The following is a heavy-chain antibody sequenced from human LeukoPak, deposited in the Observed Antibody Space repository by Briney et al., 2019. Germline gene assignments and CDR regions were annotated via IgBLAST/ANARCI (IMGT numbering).Heavy chain of an antibody. CDR3: ARDLTYYDILTGYDAFDI. Sequence: SETLSLTCAVYGGSFSGYYWSWIRQPPGKGLEWIGEINHSGSTNYNPSLKSRVTISVDTSKNQFSLKLSSVTAADTAVYYCARDLTYYDILTGYDAFDIWGQGTMVTVSS. V-gene: IGHV4-34*01. D-gene: IGHD3-9*01. J-gene: IGHJ3*02. CDR1: GGSFSGYY. CDR2: INHSGST.